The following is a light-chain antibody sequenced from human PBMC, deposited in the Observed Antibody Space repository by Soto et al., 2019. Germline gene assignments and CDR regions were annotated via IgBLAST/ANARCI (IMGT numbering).Light chain of an antibody. CDR2: DAS. V-gene: IGKV1-33*01. Sequence: DIQMTQSPSSLSASVGYRVTITFQASQNINNYLNWYQQKPGRAPKLLIYDASNLEAGVPSRFRGSGSGTDFTFTISRLQPEDIATYYCQQYENRPTFGQGTRLEIK. J-gene: IGKJ5*01. CDR3: QQYENRPT. CDR1: QNINNY.